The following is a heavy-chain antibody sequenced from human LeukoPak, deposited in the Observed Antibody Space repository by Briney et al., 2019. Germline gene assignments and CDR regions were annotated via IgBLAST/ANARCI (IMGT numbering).Heavy chain of an antibody. CDR2: IYHSGST. Sequence: SGTLSLTCAVSGGSISSSNWWSWVRPPPGKGLEWIGEIYHSGSTNYNPSLKSRVTISVDKSRNQFSLKLSSVTAADTAVYYFARVGRNYGMDVWGQGTTVTVSS. V-gene: IGHV4-4*02. CDR1: GGSISSSNW. CDR3: ARVGRNYGMDV. J-gene: IGHJ6*02.